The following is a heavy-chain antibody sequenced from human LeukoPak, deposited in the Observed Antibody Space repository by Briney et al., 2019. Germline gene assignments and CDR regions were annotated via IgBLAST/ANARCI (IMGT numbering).Heavy chain of an antibody. CDR2: INPSGGST. Sequence: ASVKVSCKASGYTFTSYYMHWVRQAPGQGLEWMGIINPSGGSTSYAQKFQGRVTMTRDTSTSTVYMELSSLRAEDTALYYCTKDMTTAPNDAFDIWGQGTMVTVSS. CDR3: TKDMTTAPNDAFDI. CDR1: GYTFTSYY. J-gene: IGHJ3*02. D-gene: IGHD4-17*01. V-gene: IGHV1-46*01.